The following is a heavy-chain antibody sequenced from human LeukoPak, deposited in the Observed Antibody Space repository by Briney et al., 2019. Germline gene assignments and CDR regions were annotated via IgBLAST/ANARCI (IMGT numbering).Heavy chain of an antibody. V-gene: IGHV3-21*01. CDR1: GFTFSSYS. D-gene: IGHD3-9*01. CDR3: ARDLRRDYDILTGYFGWFDP. Sequence: PGGSLRLSCAASGFTFSSYSMNWVRQAPGKGLEWVSSISSSSSYIYYADSVKGRFTISRDNAKNSLYLQMNSLRAEDTAVYYCARDLRRDYDILTGYFGWFDPWGQGTLVTVSS. CDR2: ISSSSSYI. J-gene: IGHJ5*02.